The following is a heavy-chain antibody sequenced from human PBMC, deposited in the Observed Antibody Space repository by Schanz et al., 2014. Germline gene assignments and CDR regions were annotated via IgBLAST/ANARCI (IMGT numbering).Heavy chain of an antibody. CDR2: MYINSGST. J-gene: IGHJ3*01. D-gene: IGHD5-12*01. V-gene: IGHV3-11*05. CDR3: ARDEGRDGYNLAFDV. CDR1: GFTFSDYY. Sequence: QVHLVESGGGLVKPGGSLRLSCAASGFTFSDYYMSWIRQAPGKGLEWISSMYINSGSTQYADSVKGRFIISRDSSKNTLFLQMNSLRAEDTAVYFCARDEGRDGYNLAFDVWGQGTLVTVSS.